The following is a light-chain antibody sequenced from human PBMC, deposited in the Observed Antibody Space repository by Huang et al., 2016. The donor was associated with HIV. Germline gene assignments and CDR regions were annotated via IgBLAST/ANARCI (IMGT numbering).Light chain of an antibody. V-gene: IGKV3-15*01. CDR3: QQYNNWLA. J-gene: IGKJ1*01. CDR2: GAS. CDR1: QTGNSN. Sequence: EIVMTQSPATLSVSPGERATLSCRASQTGNSNLAWYQHKPGQAPRLLIYGASTRATGVPARFSGSGSGTKFTLTISSLQSEDFVVYYCQQYNNWLAFGQGTKVEIK.